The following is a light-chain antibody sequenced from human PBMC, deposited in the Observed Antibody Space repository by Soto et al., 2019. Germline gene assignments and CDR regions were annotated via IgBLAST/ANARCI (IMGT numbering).Light chain of an antibody. CDR1: QSISSW. CDR2: DAS. CDR3: QQYNSYSGT. V-gene: IGKV1-5*01. J-gene: IGKJ1*01. Sequence: DIQMPQSPSTRSASVGARVSITCRASQSISSWLAWYQQKPGKAPKLLIYDASSLESGVPSRFSGSGSGTEFTLTISSLQPDDFATYYCQQYNSYSGTVGQGTKVDIK.